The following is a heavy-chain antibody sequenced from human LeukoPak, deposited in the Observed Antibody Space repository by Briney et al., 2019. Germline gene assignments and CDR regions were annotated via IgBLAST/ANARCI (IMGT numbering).Heavy chain of an antibody. Sequence: SETLSLTCTVSGGSISSSSYYWSWIRQPAGKGLEWIGRIYTSGSTNYNPSLKSRVTMSVDTSKNQFSLKLSSVTAADTAVYYCARVVEYSSSPGSWFDPWGQGTLVTVSS. J-gene: IGHJ5*02. CDR1: GGSISSSSYY. D-gene: IGHD6-6*01. CDR2: IYTSGST. CDR3: ARVVEYSSSPGSWFDP. V-gene: IGHV4-61*02.